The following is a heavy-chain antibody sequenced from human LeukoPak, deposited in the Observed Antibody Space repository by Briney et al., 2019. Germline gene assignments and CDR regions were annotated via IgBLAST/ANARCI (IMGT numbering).Heavy chain of an antibody. J-gene: IGHJ6*03. V-gene: IGHV1-2*02. CDR2: INPNSGGT. CDR3: ARLFEEAYYMDV. CDR1: GYTFTGYY. D-gene: IGHD3-3*01. Sequence: ASVKVSCKASGYTFTGYYMHWVRQAPGQGLEWMGWINPNSGGTNYAQKFQGRVTMTRDTSISTAYMELSRLRSDDTAVYYRARLFEEAYYMDVWGKGTTVTVSS.